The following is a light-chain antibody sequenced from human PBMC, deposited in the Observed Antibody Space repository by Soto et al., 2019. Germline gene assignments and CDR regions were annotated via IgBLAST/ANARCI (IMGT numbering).Light chain of an antibody. Sequence: DIVMTQSPDSLAVSLGERATINCKSSQSVLYSSNNKNYLAWYQQKPGQPPKLLIYWASTRESGVPDRFSGSGSGTDFTLTISSLQAEDVAVYYCQQYYSTPYTFVQGTKVGIK. CDR3: QQYYSTPYT. J-gene: IGKJ2*01. V-gene: IGKV4-1*01. CDR2: WAS. CDR1: QSVLYSSNNKNY.